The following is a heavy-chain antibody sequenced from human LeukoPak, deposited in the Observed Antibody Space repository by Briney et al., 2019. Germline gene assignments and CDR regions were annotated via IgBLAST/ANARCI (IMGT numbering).Heavy chain of an antibody. CDR2: IKQDGSEK. J-gene: IGHJ4*02. V-gene: IGHV3-7*01. CDR3: ARVRRIAVAGTFDY. D-gene: IGHD6-19*01. CDR1: GFTFSSYW. Sequence: GGSLRLSCAASGFTFSSYWMSWVRQAPGKGLEWVANIKQDGSEKYYVDSVKGRFTISRDNAKNSLYLQMNSLRAEETAVYYCARVRRIAVAGTFDYWGQGTLVTVSS.